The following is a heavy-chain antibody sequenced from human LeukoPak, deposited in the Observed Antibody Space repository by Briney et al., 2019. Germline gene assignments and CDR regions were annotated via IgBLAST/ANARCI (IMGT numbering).Heavy chain of an antibody. D-gene: IGHD3-22*01. CDR3: ARDQDCYDSSGYLDY. Sequence: GASVKVSCKASGYTFTSYGISWVRQAPGQGLEWMGWISAYNGNTNYAQKLQGRVTMTTDTSTSTAYMELRSLRSDDTAVYYCARDQDCYDSSGYLDYWGQGTLVTVSS. J-gene: IGHJ4*02. CDR1: GYTFTSYG. CDR2: ISAYNGNT. V-gene: IGHV1-18*01.